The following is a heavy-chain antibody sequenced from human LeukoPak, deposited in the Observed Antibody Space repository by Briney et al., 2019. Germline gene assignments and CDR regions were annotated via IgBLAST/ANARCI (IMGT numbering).Heavy chain of an antibody. Sequence: GGSLRLSCAASGFTFSSYSMNWVRQAPGKGLEWVSSISSSNYIYYADSVKGRFTISRDNAKNTLYLQMNSLRAEDTAVYYCAVIAGPDAFDIWGQGTMVTVSS. D-gene: IGHD2/OR15-2a*01. CDR2: ISSSNYI. CDR3: AVIAGPDAFDI. V-gene: IGHV3-21*01. J-gene: IGHJ3*02. CDR1: GFTFSSYS.